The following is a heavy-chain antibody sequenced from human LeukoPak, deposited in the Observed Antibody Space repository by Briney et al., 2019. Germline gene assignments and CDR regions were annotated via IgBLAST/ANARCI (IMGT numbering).Heavy chain of an antibody. J-gene: IGHJ4*02. Sequence: ASVKVSCKASGYTFTGYYMHWVRQAPGQGLEWMGWINPNSGGTNYAQKFQGGVTMTRDTSISTAYMELSRLRSDDTAVYYCARDLLYYDSSGYFDYWGQGTLVTVSS. CDR2: INPNSGGT. V-gene: IGHV1-2*02. CDR3: ARDLLYYDSSGYFDY. D-gene: IGHD3-22*01. CDR1: GYTFTGYY.